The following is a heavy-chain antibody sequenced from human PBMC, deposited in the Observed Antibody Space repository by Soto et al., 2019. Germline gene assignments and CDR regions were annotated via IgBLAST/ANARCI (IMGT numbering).Heavy chain of an antibody. V-gene: IGHV1-3*01. CDR3: ASDWVYDYYDLSGFDP. J-gene: IGHJ5*02. Sequence: GASVKVSCKASGYTFTSYAMHWVRQAPGQRLEWMGWINAGNGNTKYSQKFQGRVTITRDTSASTAYMELSSLRSEDTAVYYCASDWVYDYYDLSGFDPWGQGTLVTVSS. CDR1: GYTFTSYA. CDR2: INAGNGNT. D-gene: IGHD3-22*01.